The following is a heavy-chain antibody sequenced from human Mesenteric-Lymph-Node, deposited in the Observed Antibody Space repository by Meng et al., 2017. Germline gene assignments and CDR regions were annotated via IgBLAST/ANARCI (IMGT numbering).Heavy chain of an antibody. V-gene: IGHV3-13*01. Sequence: GESLKISCAASGFTFSSYDMHWVRQATGKGLEWVSAIGTAGDTYYPGSVKGRFTISRENAKNSLYLQMNSLRAGDTAVYYCASPKPGYSSSWYGDYGMDVWGQGTTVTVSS. CDR2: IGTAGDT. CDR1: GFTFSSYD. D-gene: IGHD6-13*01. J-gene: IGHJ6*02. CDR3: ASPKPGYSSSWYGDYGMDV.